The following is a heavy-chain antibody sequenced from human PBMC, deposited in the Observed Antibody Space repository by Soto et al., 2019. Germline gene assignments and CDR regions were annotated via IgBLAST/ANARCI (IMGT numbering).Heavy chain of an antibody. CDR1: GYTFTSDA. CDR2: INVGTGYT. D-gene: IGHD3-22*01. V-gene: IGHV1-3*01. CDR3: ARAGAWGSNYDDAAFDA. Sequence: VHLVQSGAEVKKPGASVKVSCRASGYTFTSDAMHWVRQAPGQGLEWLGWINVGTGYTTFSQKFQGRVSITRVTYASTAYMELSSLSSEYTAIYYCARAGAWGSNYDDAAFDAWGQGTKVTVSS. J-gene: IGHJ3*01.